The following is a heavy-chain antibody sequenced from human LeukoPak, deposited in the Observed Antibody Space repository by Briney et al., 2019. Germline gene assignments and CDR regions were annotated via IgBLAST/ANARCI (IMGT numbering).Heavy chain of an antibody. Sequence: SETLSLTCTVSGGSINSYYWSWIRQPAGKGLEWIGRIYTSGSTDYNPSLKNRVTMSVDTSKNQFSLKLTSVTAADTAVYYCGRAQSSSWYIDCWGQGTLVTVSS. D-gene: IGHD6-13*01. CDR1: GGSINSYY. V-gene: IGHV4-4*07. J-gene: IGHJ4*02. CDR2: IYTSGST. CDR3: GRAQSSSWYIDC.